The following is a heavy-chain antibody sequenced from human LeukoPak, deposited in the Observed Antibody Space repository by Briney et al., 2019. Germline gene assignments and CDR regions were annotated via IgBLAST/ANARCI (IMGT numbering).Heavy chain of an antibody. CDR3: ARGNVDYVWGSYRYTWNDY. Sequence: SETLSLTCTVSGGSISSYYRSWIRQPPGKGLEWIGYIYYSGSTNYNPSLKSRVTISVDTSKNQFSLKLSSVTAADTAVYYCARGNVDYVWGSYRYTWNDYWGQGTLVTVSS. CDR2: IYYSGST. J-gene: IGHJ4*02. CDR1: GGSISSYY. D-gene: IGHD3-16*02. V-gene: IGHV4-59*08.